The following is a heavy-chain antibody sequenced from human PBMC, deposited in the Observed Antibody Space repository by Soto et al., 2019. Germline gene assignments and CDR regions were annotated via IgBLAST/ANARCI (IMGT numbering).Heavy chain of an antibody. CDR2: ISSSSTTK. CDR3: ARPSSGWENCFDP. J-gene: IGHJ5*02. V-gene: IGHV3-48*02. Sequence: EVQLVESGGGLVQPGGSLRLSCAASGFTFNSYSMNWVRQAPGQRLEWVSYISSSSTTKYYTDSVKGRFTISRDNAKNSLYLQMNSLRDDDTAVYYCARPSSGWENCFDPWGQGTLVIVSS. CDR1: GFTFNSYS. D-gene: IGHD6-19*01.